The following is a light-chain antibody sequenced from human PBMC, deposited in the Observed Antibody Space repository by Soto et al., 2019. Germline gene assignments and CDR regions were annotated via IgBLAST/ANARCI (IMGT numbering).Light chain of an antibody. CDR1: QGISSY. V-gene: IGKV1-8*01. Sequence: AIRMTQSPSSLSASTGDRVPITCRASQGISSYLAWYQQKPGKAPKLLIYAASTLQSGVPSRFSGSGSGTDFTLTISYLQSEDFATYYCQQYYSYWTFGQGTKVDIK. CDR2: AAS. J-gene: IGKJ1*01. CDR3: QQYYSYWT.